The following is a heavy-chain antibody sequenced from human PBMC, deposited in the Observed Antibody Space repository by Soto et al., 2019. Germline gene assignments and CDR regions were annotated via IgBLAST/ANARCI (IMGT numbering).Heavy chain of an antibody. Sequence: GGSLRLSCAASGFTFSYYGMHWVRQAPGKGLEWVAVISYDGSNKSYADSVKGRFTISRDNSNNTLYLQMDSLRAEDTAVYYCAKDRAPGHYYYYGMDVWGQGTTVTVSS. D-gene: IGHD3-10*01. CDR2: ISYDGSNK. CDR3: AKDRAPGHYYYYGMDV. J-gene: IGHJ6*02. V-gene: IGHV3-30*18. CDR1: GFTFSYYG.